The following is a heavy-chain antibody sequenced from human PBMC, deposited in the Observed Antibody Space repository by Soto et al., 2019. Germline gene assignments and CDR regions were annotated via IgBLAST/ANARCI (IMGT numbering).Heavy chain of an antibody. D-gene: IGHD3-10*01. CDR2: ISGSGGST. Sequence: GGSLRLSCAASGFTFSSYAMSWVRQAPGKGLDWVSAISGSGGSTYYADSVKGRFTISRDNSKNTLYLQMNSLRAEDTAVYYCAKDLRRYYGSGSPPGAFDIWGQGTMVTVSS. J-gene: IGHJ3*02. CDR1: GFTFSSYA. V-gene: IGHV3-23*01. CDR3: AKDLRRYYGSGSPPGAFDI.